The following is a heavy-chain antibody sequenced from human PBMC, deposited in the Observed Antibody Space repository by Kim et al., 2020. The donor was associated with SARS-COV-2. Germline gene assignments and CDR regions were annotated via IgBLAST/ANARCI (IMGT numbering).Heavy chain of an antibody. V-gene: IGHV4-34*01. J-gene: IGHJ3*02. CDR3: ARASGSPYDAFDI. Sequence: SETLSLTCAVYGGSFSGYYWSWIRQPPGKGLEWIGEINHSGSTNYNPSLKSRVTISVDTSKNQFSLKLSSVTAADTAVYCCARASGSPYDAFDIWGQGT. CDR1: GGSFSGYY. D-gene: IGHD1-26*01. CDR2: INHSGST.